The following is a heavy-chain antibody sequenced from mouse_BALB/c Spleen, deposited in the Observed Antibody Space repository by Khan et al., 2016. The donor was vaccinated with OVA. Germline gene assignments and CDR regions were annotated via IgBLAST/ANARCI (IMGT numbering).Heavy chain of an antibody. CDR1: GYTFTSYW. CDR3: ARENYYGRTSYAMDY. D-gene: IGHD1-1*01. CDR2: IAPGSGSA. J-gene: IGHJ4*01. V-gene: IGHV1S41*01. Sequence: DLVKPGASVKLSCKASGYTFTSYWINWIKQRPGQGLEWIGRIAPGSGSAYYTEMFKGKATLTVDTSSSTAYIQLSSPSSDDSAVYFCARENYYGRTSYAMDYWGQGASVTVSS.